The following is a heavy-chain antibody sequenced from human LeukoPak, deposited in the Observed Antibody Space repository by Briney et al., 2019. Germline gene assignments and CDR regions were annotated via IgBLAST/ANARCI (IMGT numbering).Heavy chain of an antibody. V-gene: IGHV4-61*05. CDR3: SRYSYGPFDY. CDR1: GGSISSSSYY. Sequence: SETLSLTCTVSGGSISSSSYYWGWIRQPPGKGLEWIGYIYYSGSTNYNPSLKSRVTISADTSKNQFSLKLSSVTAADTAVYYCSRYSYGPFDYWGQGTLVTVSS. D-gene: IGHD5-18*01. J-gene: IGHJ4*02. CDR2: IYYSGST.